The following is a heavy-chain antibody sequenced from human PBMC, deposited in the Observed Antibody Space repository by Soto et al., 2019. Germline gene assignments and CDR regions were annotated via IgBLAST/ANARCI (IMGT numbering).Heavy chain of an antibody. CDR3: AVGRHKTSGSNTWFDP. V-gene: IGHV3-23*01. CDR1: GVTFSSYA. D-gene: IGHD3-22*01. J-gene: IGHJ5*02. Sequence: EVQLLESGGGLVQPGGSLRLSCAASGVTFSSYAMNWVRQAPGKGLEWVSTISNTGGGTFYAGSVRGRFTISRDNSNNTLYLQMHRLRADDSAIYFCAVGRHKTSGSNTWFDPWGRGTQVTVSS. CDR2: ISNTGGGT.